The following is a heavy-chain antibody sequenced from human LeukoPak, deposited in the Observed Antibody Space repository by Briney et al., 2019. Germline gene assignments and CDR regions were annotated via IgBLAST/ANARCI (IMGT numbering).Heavy chain of an antibody. D-gene: IGHD5-18*01. CDR2: IYYSGRT. Sequence: SETLSLTCTVSGGSISSNYWSWIRQPPGKGLEWIGYIYYSGRTNYNPSLKSRVTISVDTSKNQFSLKLSSVTAADTAVYYCARDMFNSYGLDSWGQGTLVTVSS. V-gene: IGHV4-59*01. J-gene: IGHJ4*02. CDR1: GGSISSNY. CDR3: ARDMFNSYGLDS.